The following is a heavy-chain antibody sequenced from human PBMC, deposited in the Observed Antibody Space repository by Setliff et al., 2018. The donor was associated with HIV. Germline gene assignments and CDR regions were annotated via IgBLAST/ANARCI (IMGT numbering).Heavy chain of an antibody. V-gene: IGHV1-24*01. J-gene: IGHJ1*01. CDR2: FDPEDGET. Sequence: GASVKFSCKVSGDTLTELSIHWVRQAPGKGLEWMGGFDPEDGETVYAQKFQGRVTMTEDTSADTAYMELSSLISEDTAMYYCATIRGYYYDSSGQEYFQHWGHGTLVTSPQ. D-gene: IGHD3-22*01. CDR1: GDTLTELS. CDR3: ATIRGYYYDSSGQEYFQH.